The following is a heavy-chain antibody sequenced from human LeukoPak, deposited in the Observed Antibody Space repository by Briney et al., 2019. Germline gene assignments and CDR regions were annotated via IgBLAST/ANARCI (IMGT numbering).Heavy chain of an antibody. CDR1: GYTFTGYY. CDR2: INPNSGGT. J-gene: IGHJ5*02. CDR3: ARGVIRIGYCSSTSCYTPNWFDP. Sequence: VKVSCKASGYTFTGYYMHWVRQAPGQGLEWMGWINPNSGGTNYAQKFQGRVTMTRDTSISTAYMELSRLRSDDTAVYYCARGVIRIGYCSSTSCYTPNWFDPWGQGTLVTVSS. D-gene: IGHD2-2*02. V-gene: IGHV1-2*02.